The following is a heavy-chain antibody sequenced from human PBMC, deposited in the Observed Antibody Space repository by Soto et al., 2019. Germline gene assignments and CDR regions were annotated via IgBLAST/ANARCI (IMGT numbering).Heavy chain of an antibody. D-gene: IGHD3-3*01. Sequence: PSETLSLTCTVSGGSISSYYWSWIRQPAGKGLEWIGRIYTSGSTNYNPSLKSRVTMSVDTSKNQFSLKLSSVTAADTAVYYCARSNYDFWLDPWRQRPLVTVSS. CDR2: IYTSGST. J-gene: IGHJ5*02. V-gene: IGHV4-4*07. CDR1: GGSISSYY. CDR3: ARSNYDFWLDP.